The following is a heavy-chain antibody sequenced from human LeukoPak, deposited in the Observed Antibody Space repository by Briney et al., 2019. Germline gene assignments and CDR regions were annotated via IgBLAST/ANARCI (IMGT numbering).Heavy chain of an antibody. J-gene: IGHJ3*02. CDR2: IYSGGST. CDR3: ASLKTYYYGSGSYYRAFDI. D-gene: IGHD3-10*01. Sequence: GGSLRLSCAASGFTASSNYMSWVRQAPGKGLEWVSVIYSGGSTYYADSVKGRFTISRDNSKNTLYLQMNSLRAEDTAVYYCASLKTYYYGSGSYYRAFDIWGQGTMVTVSS. CDR1: GFTASSNY. V-gene: IGHV3-53*01.